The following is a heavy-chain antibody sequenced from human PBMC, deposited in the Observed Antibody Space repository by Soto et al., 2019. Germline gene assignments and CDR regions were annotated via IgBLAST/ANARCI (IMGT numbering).Heavy chain of an antibody. CDR3: ARADNVGYYPY. Sequence: PSETLSLTGAVSGGSIISNYWWAWIRQSAGEGLVWIGSIYHSVTTYYNPSLESRVIISVDTSESRFALRLTPVTAADSAVYYCARADNVGYYPYWGQGTLVTVSS. CDR2: IYHSVTT. D-gene: IGHD2-2*03. CDR1: GGSIISNYW. J-gene: IGHJ4*02. V-gene: IGHV4-38-2*01.